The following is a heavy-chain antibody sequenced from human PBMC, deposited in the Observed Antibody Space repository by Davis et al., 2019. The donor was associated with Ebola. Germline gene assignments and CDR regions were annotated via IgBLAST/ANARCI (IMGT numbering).Heavy chain of an antibody. CDR2: INAGNGDT. CDR1: GYTFTSYA. D-gene: IGHD5-12*01. Sequence: ASVKVSCKASGYTFTSYAMHWVRQAPGQRLEWMGWINAGNGDTKYSQKFQGRVTITRDTSASTAYMELSSLRSEDTALYYCARNAWLPSLHFDYWGQGTRVTVSS. J-gene: IGHJ4*02. CDR3: ARNAWLPSLHFDY. V-gene: IGHV1-3*01.